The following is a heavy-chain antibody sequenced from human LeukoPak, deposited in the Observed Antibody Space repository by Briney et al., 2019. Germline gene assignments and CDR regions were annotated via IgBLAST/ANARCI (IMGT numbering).Heavy chain of an antibody. V-gene: IGHV1-69*04. J-gene: IGHJ4*02. D-gene: IGHD6-13*01. CDR3: ARDIVVKGIAHDY. CDR2: IIPILGIA. Sequence: SVKVSCKASGYTFTSYYMHWVRQAPGQGLEWMGRIIPILGIANYAQKFQGRVTITADKSTSTAYMELSSLRSEDTAVYYCARDIVVKGIAHDYWGQGTLVTVSS. CDR1: GYTFTSYY.